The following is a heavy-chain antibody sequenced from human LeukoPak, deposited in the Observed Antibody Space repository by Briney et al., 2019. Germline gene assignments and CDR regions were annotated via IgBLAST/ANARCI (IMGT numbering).Heavy chain of an antibody. CDR1: GFTFSSYA. CDR2: LSGSGGST. J-gene: IGHJ4*02. CDR3: AKAAYGSGYYNYFDY. V-gene: IGHV3-23*01. Sequence: GGSLRLSCAASGFTFSSYAMSWVRQAPGKGLEWVSGLSGSGGSTDYADFVKGRFTISRDNSKNTLYLQMHSLRAEDTAFYYCAKAAYGSGYYNYFDYWGQGTLVTVSS. D-gene: IGHD3-22*01.